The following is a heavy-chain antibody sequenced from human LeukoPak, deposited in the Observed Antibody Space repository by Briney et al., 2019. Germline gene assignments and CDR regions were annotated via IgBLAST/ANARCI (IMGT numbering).Heavy chain of an antibody. Sequence: ASVKVSCKASGYTFTGYYMHWVRQAPGQGLEWMGWINPNGGGTNYAQKFQGRVTMTRDTSISTAYMELSRLRSDDTAVYYCTRSGGYSSSSGDYYYYGMDVWGQGTTVTVSS. D-gene: IGHD6-6*01. V-gene: IGHV1-2*02. CDR1: GYTFTGYY. CDR3: TRSGGYSSSSGDYYYYGMDV. CDR2: INPNGGGT. J-gene: IGHJ6*02.